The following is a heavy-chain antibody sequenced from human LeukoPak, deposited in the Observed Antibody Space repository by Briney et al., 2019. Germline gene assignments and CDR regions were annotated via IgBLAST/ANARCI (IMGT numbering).Heavy chain of an antibody. CDR2: ISDDGRNK. J-gene: IGHJ4*02. CDR1: GFSFIRYG. CDR3: AKRPSDYGDYVTYFDY. Sequence: GGSLRLSCAASGFSFIRYGMHWVRQAPGKGLEWVGVISDDGRNKKYADSVKGRFTISRDNSKDTLCLQMNSLRDEDTAVYYCAKRPSDYGDYVTYFDYWGQGTLVTVSS. V-gene: IGHV3-30*18. D-gene: IGHD4-17*01.